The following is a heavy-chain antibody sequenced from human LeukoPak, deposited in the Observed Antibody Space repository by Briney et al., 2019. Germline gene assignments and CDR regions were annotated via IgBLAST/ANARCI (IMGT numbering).Heavy chain of an antibody. CDR2: IIPIFGTA. V-gene: IGHV1-69*13. CDR1: GGTFSSYA. J-gene: IGHJ4*02. D-gene: IGHD6-19*01. Sequence: SVKVSCKASGGTFSSYAISWVRQAPGQGLEWMGGIIPIFGTANYAQKFQGRVTITADESTSTAYMELSSLRSEDTAVYYCAGILVEGQWLVPVDYWGQGTLVTVSS. CDR3: AGILVEGQWLVPVDY.